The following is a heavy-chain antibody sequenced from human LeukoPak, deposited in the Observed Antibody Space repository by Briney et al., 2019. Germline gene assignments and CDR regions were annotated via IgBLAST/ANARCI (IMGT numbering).Heavy chain of an antibody. CDR2: INHSGST. CDR3: ARDTYYFDY. V-gene: IGHV4-34*01. CDR1: GGSFSGYY. J-gene: IGHJ4*02. Sequence: SETLSLTCAVYGGSFSGYYWSWIRQPPGKGPEWIGEINHSGSTNYNPSLKSRVTISVDTSKNQFSPKLSSVTAADTAVYYCARDTYYFDYWGQGTLVTVSS. D-gene: IGHD3-16*01.